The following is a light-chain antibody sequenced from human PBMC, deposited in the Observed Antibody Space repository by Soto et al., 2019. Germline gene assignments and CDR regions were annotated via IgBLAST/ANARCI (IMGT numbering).Light chain of an antibody. J-gene: IGKJ2*01. V-gene: IGKV1-5*03. CDR2: KAS. CDR3: QQYNSFPFT. Sequence: DIQMTQSPSTLSASVGDRVTITCRASQSISSWLAWYQQKPGKAPKLLIYKASSLESGVPSRFSGSGSGTEFPLTISSLQPDAFATYYCQQYNSFPFTFGQGTKLEIK. CDR1: QSISSW.